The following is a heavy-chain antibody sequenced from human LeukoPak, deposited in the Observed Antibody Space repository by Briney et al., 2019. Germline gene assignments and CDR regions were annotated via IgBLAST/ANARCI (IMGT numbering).Heavy chain of an antibody. V-gene: IGHV5-51*01. D-gene: IGHD1-26*01. Sequence: GESLKISCKHSEYSFPNYCIGWVRQMPGKGLEWMGIIYPDDCDTRYSPSFQGQVTIPADRSIRPACLQWSSLKASDTAMCDCAIGRGGRQVGDYWGQGTLVTVSS. CDR1: EYSFPNYC. J-gene: IGHJ4*02. CDR3: AIGRGGRQVGDY. CDR2: IYPDDCDT.